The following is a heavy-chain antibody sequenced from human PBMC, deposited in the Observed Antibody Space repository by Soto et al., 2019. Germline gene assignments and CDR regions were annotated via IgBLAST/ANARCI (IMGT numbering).Heavy chain of an antibody. V-gene: IGHV3-20*04. D-gene: IGHD3-22*01. CDR3: ARGTRDDSSGYSRFDY. Sequence: GGSLRLSCAASGFTFDDYGMSWVRQAPGKGLEWVSGINWNGGSTGYADSVKGRFTISRDNAKNSLYLQMNSLRAEDTALYYCARGTRDDSSGYSRFDYWGQGTLVTVSS. CDR1: GFTFDDYG. CDR2: INWNGGST. J-gene: IGHJ4*02.